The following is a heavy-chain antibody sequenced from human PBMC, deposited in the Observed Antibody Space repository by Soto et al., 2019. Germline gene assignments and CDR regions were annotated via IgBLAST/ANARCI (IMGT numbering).Heavy chain of an antibody. CDR3: ARTLFGWGIWFDP. CDR2: INYSGST. V-gene: IGHV4-59*01. D-gene: IGHD3-10*02. Sequence: QVQLQESGPGLVKPSETLSLTCTVSGGSISSYYWSWIRQPPGKGLEWIGYINYSGSTNYNPSLKSRVTISVDTSKNQFSLKLSSVTAADTAVYYCARTLFGWGIWFDPWGQGTRVTVSS. J-gene: IGHJ5*02. CDR1: GGSISSYY.